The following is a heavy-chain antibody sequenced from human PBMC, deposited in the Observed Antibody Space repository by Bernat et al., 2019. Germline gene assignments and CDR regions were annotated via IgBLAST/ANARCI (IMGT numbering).Heavy chain of an antibody. V-gene: IGHV3-9*01. Sequence: EVQLVESGGGLVQPGRSLRLSCAASGFTFDDYAMHWVRQAPGKGLEWVSGISWNSDSIGYADSVKGRFTISRDNAKNSLYLQMNSLRAEDTALYYCAKDSSSSWYRDFDYWGQGTLVTVSS. CDR2: ISWNSDSI. CDR1: GFTFDDYA. J-gene: IGHJ4*02. CDR3: AKDSSSSWYRDFDY. D-gene: IGHD6-13*01.